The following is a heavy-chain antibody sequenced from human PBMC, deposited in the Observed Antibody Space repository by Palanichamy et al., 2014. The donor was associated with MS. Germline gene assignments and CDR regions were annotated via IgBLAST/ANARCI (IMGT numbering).Heavy chain of an antibody. CDR1: GISLRNHW. V-gene: IGHV5-51*01. J-gene: IGHJ4*02. CDR2: TYPDDSET. CDR3: ARLLQGLFCGGDCYFES. D-gene: IGHD2-21*01. Sequence: EAQLVQSEAEVRKPGDSLKISCKGDGISLRNHWVGWVRQVPGRGLEWMGITYPDDSETRYSPSFQGQVTISADKSTNTAYLQWSSLRASDSATYFCARLLQGLFCGGDCYFESWGQGTLVTVSS.